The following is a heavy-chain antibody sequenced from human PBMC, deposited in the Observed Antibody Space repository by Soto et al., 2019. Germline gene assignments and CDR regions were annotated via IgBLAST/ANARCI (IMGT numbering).Heavy chain of an antibody. D-gene: IGHD2-2*01. CDR1: GGTFSSYA. Sequence: QVQLVQSGAEVKKPGSSVKVSCKASGGTFSSYAISWVRQAPGQGLEWMGGIIAISGTANYAQKFQARVTSTADDSTSTAYMELSSLRSEDTAVYYCARSQGSSTSLEIYYYYYYGMDVWGQGTTVTVSS. J-gene: IGHJ6*02. CDR3: ARSQGSSTSLEIYYYYYYGMDV. CDR2: IIAISGTA. V-gene: IGHV1-69*01.